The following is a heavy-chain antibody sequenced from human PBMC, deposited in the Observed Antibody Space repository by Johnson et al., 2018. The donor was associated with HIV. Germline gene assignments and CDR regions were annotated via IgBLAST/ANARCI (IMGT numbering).Heavy chain of an antibody. V-gene: IGHV3-33*01. Sequence: QMLLVESGGGVVQPGRSLRLSCAASGFTFSSYGMHWVRQAPGKGLEWVAVIWYDRSNKYYADSVKGRFTISRDNSKNTLYLQMNSLRAEDMAVYYCARDLVVGDHSTPLTHAFDIWGQGTMVTVSS. J-gene: IGHJ3*02. CDR2: IWYDRSNK. CDR1: GFTFSSYG. CDR3: ARDLVVGDHSTPLTHAFDI. D-gene: IGHD1-26*01.